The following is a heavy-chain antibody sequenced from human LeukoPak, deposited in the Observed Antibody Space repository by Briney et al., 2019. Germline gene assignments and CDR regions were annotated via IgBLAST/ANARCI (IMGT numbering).Heavy chain of an antibody. CDR3: ARGDRLGYCTNGVCYPTDY. V-gene: IGHV3-21*01. CDR2: ISGSSSYT. CDR1: GFSFSIYS. J-gene: IGHJ4*02. Sequence: GGSLRLSRAASGFSFSIYSMNWVRQAPGKGLEWVSSISGSSSYTYYADSVKGRFTISRDNAKNSLYLQMNSLRAEDTAVYYCARGDRLGYCTNGVCYPTDYWGQGTLVTVSS. D-gene: IGHD2-8*01.